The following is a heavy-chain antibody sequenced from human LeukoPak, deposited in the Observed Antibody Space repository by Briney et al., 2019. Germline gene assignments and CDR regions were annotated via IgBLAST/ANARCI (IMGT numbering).Heavy chain of an antibody. D-gene: IGHD6-19*01. V-gene: IGHV1-2*02. CDR2: INPNSGGA. J-gene: IGHJ4*02. Sequence: ASVKVSCKASGYTFTGYHIHWVRQGPGQGLEWMGWINPNSGGANSAQKFLGRVSMPRDTSISTVYMDLTSLRSDDTAVYYCARDSGSSGWDPTSFLDYWGRGTVVTVSS. CDR1: GYTFTGYH. CDR3: ARDSGSSGWDPTSFLDY.